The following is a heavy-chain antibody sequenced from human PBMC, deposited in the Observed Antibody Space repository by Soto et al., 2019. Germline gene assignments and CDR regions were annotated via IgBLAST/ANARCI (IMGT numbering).Heavy chain of an antibody. J-gene: IGHJ6*02. CDR1: GFSFSSFA. D-gene: IGHD2-21*01. Sequence: GSLSLSWEAAGFSFSSFAMTWVRQTPGKGLEWLSGISGGGGGSYYADSVKGRFTISRDNSKNTLYLQMNILRVEDTALYYCAKDQLTAGGDYYYYYGMDVWGRGTAVTVSS. CDR2: ISGGGGGS. V-gene: IGHV3-23*01. CDR3: AKDQLTAGGDYYYYYGMDV.